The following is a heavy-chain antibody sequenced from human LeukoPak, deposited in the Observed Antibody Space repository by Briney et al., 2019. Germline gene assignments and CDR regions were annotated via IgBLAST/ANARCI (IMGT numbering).Heavy chain of an antibody. CDR2: IIPIFGTA. Sequence: ASVKVSCKASGGTFISYAISWVRQAPGQGLEWMGGIIPIFGTANYAQKFQGRVTITADESTSTAYMELSSLRSEDTAVYYCARLYCGGDCPSLHYYGMDVWGQGTTVTVSS. CDR1: GGTFISYA. J-gene: IGHJ6*02. V-gene: IGHV1-69*13. CDR3: ARLYCGGDCPSLHYYGMDV. D-gene: IGHD2-21*02.